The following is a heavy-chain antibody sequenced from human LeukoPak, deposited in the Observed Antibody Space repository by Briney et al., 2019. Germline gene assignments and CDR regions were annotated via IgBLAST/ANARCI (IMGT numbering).Heavy chain of an antibody. D-gene: IGHD3-10*01. J-gene: IGHJ5*02. V-gene: IGHV3-48*03. Sequence: GGSLRLSCAASGFTFSSYEMNWVRQAPGKGLEWVSYISSSGSTIYYADSVKGRFTISRDNAKNSLYLQVNSLRAEDTAVYYCARVRFGEFPWGQGTLVTVSS. CDR2: ISSSGSTI. CDR3: ARVRFGEFP. CDR1: GFTFSSYE.